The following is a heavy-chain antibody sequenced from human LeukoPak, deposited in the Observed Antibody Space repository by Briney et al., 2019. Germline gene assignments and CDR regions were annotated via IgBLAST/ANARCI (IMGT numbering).Heavy chain of an antibody. V-gene: IGHV3-21*01. CDR1: GFTFNNYS. CDR3: ARRSAAKDAFDI. Sequence: GGSLRLSCAASGFTFNNYSMNWVRQAPGKGLEWVSSISNSSSYIYYADSVKGRFTISRDNAKNTLYLQMNSLRAEDTAVYYCARRSAAKDAFDIWGQGTKVTVSS. CDR2: ISNSSSYI. D-gene: IGHD6-25*01. J-gene: IGHJ3*02.